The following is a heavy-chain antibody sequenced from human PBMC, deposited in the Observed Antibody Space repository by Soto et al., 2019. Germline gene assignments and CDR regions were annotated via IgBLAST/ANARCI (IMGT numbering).Heavy chain of an antibody. CDR1: GFTFSDYY. D-gene: IGHD1-26*01. CDR2: ISSSSSYT. Sequence: PGGSLRLSCAASGFTFSDYYMSWIRQAPGKGLEWVSYISSSSSYTNYADSVKGRFTISRDNAKNSLYLQMNSLRAEDTAVYYRARAAGELLRYYYYGMDVWGQGTTVTVSS. J-gene: IGHJ6*02. V-gene: IGHV3-11*06. CDR3: ARAAGELLRYYYYGMDV.